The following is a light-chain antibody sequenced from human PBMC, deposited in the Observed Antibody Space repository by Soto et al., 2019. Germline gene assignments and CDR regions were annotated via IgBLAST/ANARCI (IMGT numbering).Light chain of an antibody. J-gene: IGKJ2*01. CDR2: GAS. CDR1: HIVSSSY. V-gene: IGKV3-20*01. CDR3: QQYGGSPPFT. Sequence: EIVLTQSPGTLSLSPGERATLSCRASHIVSSSYLAWYQQKPGQAPRLLIYGASSRATGIPDRFSGSGSGTDFTLTISRLEPEDFAVYYCQQYGGSPPFTFGQGTKLEIK.